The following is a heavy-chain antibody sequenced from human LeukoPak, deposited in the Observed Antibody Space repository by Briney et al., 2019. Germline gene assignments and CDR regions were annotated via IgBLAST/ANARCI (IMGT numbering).Heavy chain of an antibody. V-gene: IGHV3-30*02. CDR2: IRYDGSNK. CDR1: GFTFSSYG. Sequence: PGGSLRLSCAASGFTFSSYGMHWVRQAPGKGLEWVAFIRYDGSNKYYADSVKGRFTISRDNSKNTLYLQMNSLRAEDTAVYYCAKDGSRLEGLPIDYWGQGTLVTVPS. J-gene: IGHJ4*02. D-gene: IGHD3/OR15-3a*01. CDR3: AKDGSRLEGLPIDY.